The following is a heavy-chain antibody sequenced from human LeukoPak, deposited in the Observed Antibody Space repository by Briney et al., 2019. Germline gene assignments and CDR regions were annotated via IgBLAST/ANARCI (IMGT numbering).Heavy chain of an antibody. D-gene: IGHD6-19*01. CDR2: IGAYTGNT. V-gene: IGHV1-18*01. CDR1: GYAFTSYS. CDR3: ARERSIGCDY. J-gene: IGHJ4*02. Sequence: ASVKVSCKASGYAFTSYSISWVRQAPGQGLEWMGWIGAYTGNTNYAQNLQGRVTMTTDTSTSTAYMELRSLRSDDTAVYYCARERSIGCDYWGQGTLVTVSS.